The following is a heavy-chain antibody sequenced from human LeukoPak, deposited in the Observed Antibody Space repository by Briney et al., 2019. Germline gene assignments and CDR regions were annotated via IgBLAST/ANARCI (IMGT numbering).Heavy chain of an antibody. CDR1: GFTFSSYG. D-gene: IGHD5-18*01. J-gene: IGHJ4*02. CDR3: AKGYSYGYPYYFDY. V-gene: IGHV3-30*18. Sequence: GGSLRLSCAASGFTFSSYGMHWVRQAPGKGLEWVAVISYDGSNKYYAASVKGRFTISRHNSKNTLYLQMNSLRAEDTAVYYCAKGYSYGYPYYFDYWGQGTLVTVSS. CDR2: ISYDGSNK.